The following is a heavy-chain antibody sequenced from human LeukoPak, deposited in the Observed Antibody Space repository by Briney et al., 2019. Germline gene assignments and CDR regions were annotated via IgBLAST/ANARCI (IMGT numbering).Heavy chain of an antibody. CDR1: GFTFGDSP. CDR2: IRSKANNDAT. J-gene: IGHJ4*02. D-gene: IGHD2-15*01. V-gene: IGHV3-73*01. Sequence: GGSLRLSCAASGFTFGDSPMHWVRQASGKGLEWVGHIRSKANNDATAYAASVKGRFTISRDDSKNMAYLQMNSLKTEDTAVYYCSRQLAGCHDYWGQGTLVTVSS. CDR3: SRQLAGCHDY.